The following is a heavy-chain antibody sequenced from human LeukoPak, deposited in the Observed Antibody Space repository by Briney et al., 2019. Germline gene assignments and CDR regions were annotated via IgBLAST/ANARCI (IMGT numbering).Heavy chain of an antibody. Sequence: PSETLSLTCAVYGGSFSGYYWSWIRQPPGKGLEWIGEINHSGSTNYNPSLKSRVTISVDTSKNQFSLKLSSVTAADTAVYYCARDLNWNDAYWGQGTLSPSPQ. CDR2: INHSGST. CDR3: ARDLNWNDAY. CDR1: GGSFSGYY. D-gene: IGHD1-1*01. J-gene: IGHJ4*02. V-gene: IGHV4-34*01.